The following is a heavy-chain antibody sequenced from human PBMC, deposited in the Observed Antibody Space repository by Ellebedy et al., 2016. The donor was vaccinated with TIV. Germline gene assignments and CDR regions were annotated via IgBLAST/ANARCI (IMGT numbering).Heavy chain of an antibody. V-gene: IGHV5-51*01. D-gene: IGHD2-8*01. CDR3: ARCMGSYYYYYGMDV. CDR2: IYPGDSDT. CDR1: GYSFTSYW. Sequence: GGSLRLXXKGSGYSFTSYWIGWVRQMPGKGLEWMGIIYPGDSDTRYSPSFQGQVTISADKSISTAYLQWSSLKASDTAMYYCARCMGSYYYYYGMDVWGQGTTVTVSS. J-gene: IGHJ6*02.